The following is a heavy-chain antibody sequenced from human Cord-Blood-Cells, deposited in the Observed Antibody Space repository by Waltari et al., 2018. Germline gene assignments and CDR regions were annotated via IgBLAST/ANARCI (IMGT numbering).Heavy chain of an antibody. D-gene: IGHD5-12*01. J-gene: IGHJ4*02. V-gene: IGHV3-9*01. CDR1: GFTFADYA. CDR2: ISWNSGSI. CDR3: AKDMSHSGYEWWFDY. Sequence: EVQLVESGGGLVQPGRSLRLSCAASGFTFADYAMHWVRQAPGKGLEWVSGISWNSGSIGYADSVKGRVTISRDNAKNSLYLQMNSLRAEDTALYYCAKDMSHSGYEWWFDYWGQGTLVTVSS.